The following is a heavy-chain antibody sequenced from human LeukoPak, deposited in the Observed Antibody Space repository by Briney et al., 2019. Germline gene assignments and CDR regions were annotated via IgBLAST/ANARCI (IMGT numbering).Heavy chain of an antibody. CDR1: GYTFTGYY. Sequence: ASVRVSCKASGYTFTGYYMHWVRQAPGQGLEWMGWINPNSGGTNYAQKFQGRVTMTRDTSISTAYMELSRLRSDDTAVYYCARALIYDYVWGSYRPSYYFDYWGQGTLVTVSS. J-gene: IGHJ4*02. V-gene: IGHV1-2*02. D-gene: IGHD3-16*02. CDR2: INPNSGGT. CDR3: ARALIYDYVWGSYRPSYYFDY.